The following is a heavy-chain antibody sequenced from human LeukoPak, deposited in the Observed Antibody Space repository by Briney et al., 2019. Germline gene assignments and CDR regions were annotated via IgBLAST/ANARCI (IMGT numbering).Heavy chain of an antibody. V-gene: IGHV1-2*02. CDR3: ARALVGATRS. J-gene: IGHJ5*02. D-gene: IGHD1-26*01. Sequence: ASVKVSCKASGGTFSSYAISWVRQAPGQGLEWMGGINPNSGGTNYAQKFQGKVTMTRDTSISTAYMELSRLRSDDTAVYYCARALVGATRSWGQGTLVTVSS. CDR1: GGTFSSYA. CDR2: INPNSGGT.